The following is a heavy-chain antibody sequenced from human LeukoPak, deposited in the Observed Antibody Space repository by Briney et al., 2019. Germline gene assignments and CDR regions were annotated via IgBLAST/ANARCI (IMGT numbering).Heavy chain of an antibody. D-gene: IGHD1-26*01. Sequence: ASVKVSCKVSGYTLTELSMHWVRQAPGKGLQWMGGFDPEDGETIYAQKFQGRVTMTEDSSRDTAYMELSSLRSEDTAVYYCATGTKWELRFHYWGQGTLVTVSS. V-gene: IGHV1-24*01. CDR3: ATGTKWELRFHY. J-gene: IGHJ4*02. CDR1: GYTLTELS. CDR2: FDPEDGET.